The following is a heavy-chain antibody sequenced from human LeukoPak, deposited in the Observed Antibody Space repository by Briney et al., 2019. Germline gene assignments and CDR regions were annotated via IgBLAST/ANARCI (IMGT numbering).Heavy chain of an antibody. V-gene: IGHV3-21*01. CDR3: AREPAYSKVY. CDR1: GFTFSSYS. CDR2: ISSSSSYI. J-gene: IGHJ4*02. Sequence: KTGGSLRLSCAASGFTFSSYSMNWVRHAPGQGLEWVSSISSSSSYISYANTVQGRFTISRDNAKNSLYLQMNSQRGEDTGVYYCAREPAYSKVYWGQGTLVTVSS. D-gene: IGHD4-11*01.